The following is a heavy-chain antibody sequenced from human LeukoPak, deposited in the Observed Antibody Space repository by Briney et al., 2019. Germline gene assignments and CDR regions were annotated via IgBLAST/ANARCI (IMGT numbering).Heavy chain of an antibody. Sequence: SETLSLTCTLSGGSISSSNYCWGWIRQPPGKGLEWIGIIYYSGSTYYNPSLKSRVTISVDTSKQHFSLILTSVTAADTAVYYCARSFLSNNYYFGYWGQGALVTVSS. CDR2: IYYSGST. CDR3: ARSFLSNNYYFGY. CDR1: GGSISSSNYC. J-gene: IGHJ4*02. D-gene: IGHD1-1*01. V-gene: IGHV4-39*07.